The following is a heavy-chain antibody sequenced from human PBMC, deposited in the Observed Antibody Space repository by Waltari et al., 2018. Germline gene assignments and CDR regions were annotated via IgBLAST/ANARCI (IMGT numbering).Heavy chain of an antibody. CDR3: ARVAVTTPWYFDL. CDR2: INSDESST. D-gene: IGHD2-21*02. CDR1: GFTFSSYW. Sequence: EVQLVESGGGLVQPGGSLRLSCAASGFTFSSYWMHWVRQAPGKGLVWVSRINSDESSTTYADSVKGRFTFSRDNAKNTLYLQMNSLRAEDTAVYYCARVAVTTPWYFDLWGRGTLVTVSS. V-gene: IGHV3-74*01. J-gene: IGHJ2*01.